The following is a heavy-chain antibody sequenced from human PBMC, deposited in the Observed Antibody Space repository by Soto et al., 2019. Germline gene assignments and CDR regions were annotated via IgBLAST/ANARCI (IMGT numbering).Heavy chain of an antibody. D-gene: IGHD6-19*01. Sequence: GGSLRLSCAASGFTFSSYGMHWVRQAPGKGLEWVAVIWYDGSNKYYADSVKGRFTISRDNSKDTLDLQMNSLRAEDTAVYYCARDREQWLVGYYFDYWGQGTLVTVSS. CDR1: GFTFSSYG. J-gene: IGHJ4*02. CDR2: IWYDGSNK. CDR3: ARDREQWLVGYYFDY. V-gene: IGHV3-33*08.